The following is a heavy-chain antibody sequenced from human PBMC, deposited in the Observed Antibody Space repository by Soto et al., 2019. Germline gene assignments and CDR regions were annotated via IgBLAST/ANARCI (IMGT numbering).Heavy chain of an antibody. CDR2: IYYSGTT. Sequence: QVHLQESGPGLVKPSQTLSLTCTVSGGSISRGGYYWIWIRQYPGKGLECNGYIYYSGTTYYNPSLKSRVTISVDTSKNQFSLKMSSVTAADTAVYYCATNGGYYDGSGPKYFQDWGQGTLITVSS. D-gene: IGHD3-22*01. J-gene: IGHJ1*01. V-gene: IGHV4-31*03. CDR3: ATNGGYYDGSGPKYFQD. CDR1: GGSISRGGYY.